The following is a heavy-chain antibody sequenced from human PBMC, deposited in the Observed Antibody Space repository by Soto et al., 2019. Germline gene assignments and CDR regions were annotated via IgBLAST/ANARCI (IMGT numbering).Heavy chain of an antibody. CDR2: ISSSSSYI. D-gene: IGHD6-6*01. CDR3: AGWSYSSSYYFDY. J-gene: IGHJ4*02. Sequence: GGSLRLSCAASGFTFSSYSMNWVRQAPGKGLEWVSSISSSSSYIYYADSVKGRFTISRDNAKNSLYLQMNSLRAEDTAVYYCAGWSYSSSYYFDYWGQGTLVTVSS. CDR1: GFTFSSYS. V-gene: IGHV3-21*01.